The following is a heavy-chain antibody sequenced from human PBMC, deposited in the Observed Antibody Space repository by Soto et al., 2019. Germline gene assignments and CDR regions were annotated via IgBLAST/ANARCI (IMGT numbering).Heavy chain of an antibody. CDR2: IHNDGSTT. CDR3: ATETYWSFDY. V-gene: IGHV3-74*01. CDR1: GFTFSSYW. Sequence: PGGSLRLSCAASGFTFSSYWMHWVRQAPGKGLMWVSRIHNDGSTTRYADSVKGRFTISRDNAKDSLYLQMNSLRAEDTAVYYCATETYWSFDYWGQGALVTVSS. D-gene: IGHD2-8*02. J-gene: IGHJ4*02.